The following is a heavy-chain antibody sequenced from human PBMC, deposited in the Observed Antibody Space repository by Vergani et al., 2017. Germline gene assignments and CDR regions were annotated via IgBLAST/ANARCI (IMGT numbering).Heavy chain of an antibody. Sequence: QVQLVQSGAEVKKPGSSVKVSCKASGGTFSSYAISWVRQAPGQGLEWMGRIIPILGIANYAQKFQGRVTITADKSTSTAYMELSSLRSDDTAVYYCARGSDYGDYSDYWGQGPLVTVSS. CDR3: ARGSDYGDYSDY. V-gene: IGHV1-69*04. CDR1: GGTFSSYA. J-gene: IGHJ4*02. CDR2: IIPILGIA. D-gene: IGHD4-17*01.